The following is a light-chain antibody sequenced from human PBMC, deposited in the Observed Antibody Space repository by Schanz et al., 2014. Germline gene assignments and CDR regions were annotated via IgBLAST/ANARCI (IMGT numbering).Light chain of an antibody. CDR3: QSYDSSLSGPSWV. CDR1: SSDVGGYNY. CDR2: DVS. V-gene: IGLV2-11*01. J-gene: IGLJ3*02. Sequence: QSALTQPRSVSGSPGQSVTISCTGTSSDVGGYNYVSWYQQHPGKAPKLMIYDVSNRPSGVSNRFSGSKSGTSASLAITGLQAEDEADYYCQSYDSSLSGPSWVFGGGTKLTVL.